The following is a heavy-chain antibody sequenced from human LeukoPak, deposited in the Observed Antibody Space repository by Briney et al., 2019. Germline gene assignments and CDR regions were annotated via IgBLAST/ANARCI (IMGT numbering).Heavy chain of an antibody. V-gene: IGHV4-4*07. CDR3: ASVGQQLVRSYFDY. CDR1: GASITSYY. CDR2: IYASGST. J-gene: IGHJ4*02. D-gene: IGHD6-13*01. Sequence: SETLSLTCTVSGASITSYYWSWIRQPAGKGLEWIGRIYASGSTTYNPSLKSRVTMAVDTSKTQFSLKLSSVTAADTAVYYCASVGQQLVRSYFDYWGQGTLVTVSS.